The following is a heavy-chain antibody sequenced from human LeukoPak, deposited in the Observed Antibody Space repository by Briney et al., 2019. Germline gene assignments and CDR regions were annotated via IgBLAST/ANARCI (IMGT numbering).Heavy chain of an antibody. Sequence: PSETLSLTCTVSGGSIFSSNSYWGWIRQPAGKGLEWIGRIYTSGSTNYNPSLKSRVTISVDTSKNQFSLKLSSVTAADTAVYYCAREADSGPPYYYYYYMDVWGKGTTVTISS. CDR1: GGSIFSSNSY. CDR2: IYTSGST. D-gene: IGHD3-10*01. V-gene: IGHV4-61*02. J-gene: IGHJ6*03. CDR3: AREADSGPPYYYYYYMDV.